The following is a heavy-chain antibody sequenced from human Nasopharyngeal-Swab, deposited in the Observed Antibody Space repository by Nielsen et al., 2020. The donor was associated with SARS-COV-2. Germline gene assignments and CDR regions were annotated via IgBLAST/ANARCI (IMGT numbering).Heavy chain of an antibody. V-gene: IGHV4-39*01. D-gene: IGHD3-16*02. J-gene: IGHJ3*02. CDR2: IYYSGST. CDR1: GGSIGSSSYY. Sequence: SETLSLTCTVSGGSIGSSSYYWGWIRQPPGKGLEWIGSIYYSGSTYYNPSLKSRVTISVDTSKNQFSLKLSSVTAADTAVYYCARGVISSFDAFDIWGQGTMVTVSS. CDR3: ARGVISSFDAFDI.